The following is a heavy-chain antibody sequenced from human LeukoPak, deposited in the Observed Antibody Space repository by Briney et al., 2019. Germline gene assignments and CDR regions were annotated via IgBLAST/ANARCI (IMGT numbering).Heavy chain of an antibody. D-gene: IGHD3-22*01. CDR1: GFTFSTYT. CDR3: ARGAIYDSSGYRFFDY. V-gene: IGHV3-21*06. J-gene: IGHJ4*02. CDR2: ISTTSSYI. Sequence: GGSLRLSCAASGFTFSTYTMNWVRQAPGKGLEWVSSISTTSSYINYADSVKGRFTISRDSAKNSLYLQMSSLRAEDTAVYYCARGAIYDSSGYRFFDYWGQGTLVTVSS.